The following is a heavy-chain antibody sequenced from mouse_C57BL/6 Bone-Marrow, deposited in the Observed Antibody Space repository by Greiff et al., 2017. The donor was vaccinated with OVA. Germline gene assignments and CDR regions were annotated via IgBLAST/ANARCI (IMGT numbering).Heavy chain of an antibody. D-gene: IGHD1-1*01. V-gene: IGHV14-4*01. Sequence: EVQLQQSGAELVRPGASVKLSCTASGFNIKDDYMHWVKQRPDQGLEWIGWIDPENGDTEYASKFQGKATITADTSSNTAYLQLSSLTSEDTAVYYCTRGIYYYGREAYWGQGTLVTVSA. CDR2: IDPENGDT. CDR1: GFNIKDDY. CDR3: TRGIYYYGREAY. J-gene: IGHJ3*01.